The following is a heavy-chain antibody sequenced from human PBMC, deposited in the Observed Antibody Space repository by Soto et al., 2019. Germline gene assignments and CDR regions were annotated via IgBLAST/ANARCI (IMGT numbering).Heavy chain of an antibody. Sequence: PGGSLRLSCAASGFTFRSYSMNWVRQAPGKGLEWVSYISSSSSTIYYADSVKGRFTISRDNAKNSLYLQMNSLRDEDTAVYYCASGLIVGATMGFRYWGQGTLVTVSS. J-gene: IGHJ4*02. CDR3: ASGLIVGATMGFRY. CDR1: GFTFRSYS. CDR2: ISSSSSTI. D-gene: IGHD1-26*01. V-gene: IGHV3-48*02.